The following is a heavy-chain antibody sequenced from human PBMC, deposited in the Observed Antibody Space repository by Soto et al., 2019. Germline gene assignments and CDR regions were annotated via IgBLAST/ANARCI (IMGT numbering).Heavy chain of an antibody. V-gene: IGHV4-39*01. D-gene: IGHD2-15*01. J-gene: IGHJ5*02. Sequence: QLQLQESGPGLVKPSETLSLACTVSGGSISSSRYSWGWIRQPPGKGLEWIGSAYYSGSTYYNPSLKSRVTMSVDTSKNQFSLKLSSVTAADTAVYYCATRQGGSYNWFDPWGQGTLVPVSS. CDR1: GGSISSSRYS. CDR3: ATRQGGSYNWFDP. CDR2: AYYSGST.